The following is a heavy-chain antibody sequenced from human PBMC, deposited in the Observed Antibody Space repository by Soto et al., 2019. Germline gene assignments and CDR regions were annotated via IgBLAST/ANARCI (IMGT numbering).Heavy chain of an antibody. V-gene: IGHV1-18*01. J-gene: IGHJ4*02. Sequence: QVQLVQSGAEVREPGASVRISCKASGYRFSNYAIKWVRQAPGLGLEWLGWVTPSNGNTKLARAFQGRVTMSTDTPTATAFLELTSLTLDDTAVYYCATRGTTAVSQALLGWGQGTLVTVSS. D-gene: IGHD1-7*01. CDR3: ATRGTTAVSQALLG. CDR2: VTPSNGNT. CDR1: GYRFSNYA.